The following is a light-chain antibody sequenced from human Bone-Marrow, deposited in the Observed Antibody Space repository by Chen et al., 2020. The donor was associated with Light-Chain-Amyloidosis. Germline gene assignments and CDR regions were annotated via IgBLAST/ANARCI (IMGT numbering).Light chain of an antibody. CDR1: QTISSNY. V-gene: IGKV3-20*01. Sequence: EIVLTQSPGTLSLSPGEGANLSCRASQTISSNYLTWYQQTFGQAPRLLIYGSSIRATGIPDRCTGSGSGTDFTLTINRLAPEEFAMYFCKQYGTSPLTFGGGTTLDI. CDR2: GSS. CDR3: KQYGTSPLT. J-gene: IGKJ4*01.